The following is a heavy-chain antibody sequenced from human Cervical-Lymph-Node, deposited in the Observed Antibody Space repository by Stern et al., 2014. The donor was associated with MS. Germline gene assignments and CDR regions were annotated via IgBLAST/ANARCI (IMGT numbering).Heavy chain of an antibody. V-gene: IGHV3-7*01. CDR2: IRQDGYDK. Sequence: VQLVESGGGLVQPGGSLRLSCVASGVSFGTSWMSWVRQPPGRGLEWVANIRQDGYDKFYVDSVKGRFTNSRDNARNSLYLQMNSLTVADTAVYYCARDRRAFLDYWGQGTHVAVSS. CDR3: ARDRRAFLDY. CDR1: GVSFGTSW. D-gene: IGHD2/OR15-2a*01. J-gene: IGHJ4*02.